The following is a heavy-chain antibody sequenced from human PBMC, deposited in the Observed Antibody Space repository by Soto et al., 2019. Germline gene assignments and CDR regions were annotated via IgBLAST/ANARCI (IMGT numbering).Heavy chain of an antibody. Sequence: ASVKVSCKAAGYTFTTHDISWVRQATGQGLEWMGWMNPNSGNTGYAQKFQGRVTMTRNTSISTAYMELSSLRSEDTAVYYCARGDYDILTGSCDYWGQGTLVTVSS. V-gene: IGHV1-8*01. CDR1: GYTFTTHD. CDR2: MNPNSGNT. D-gene: IGHD3-9*01. CDR3: ARGDYDILTGSCDY. J-gene: IGHJ4*02.